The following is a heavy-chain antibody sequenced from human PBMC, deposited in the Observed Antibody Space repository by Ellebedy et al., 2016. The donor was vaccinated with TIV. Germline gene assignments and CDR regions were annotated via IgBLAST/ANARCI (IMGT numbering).Heavy chain of an antibody. CDR3: AAAYCGGDCQIDY. J-gene: IGHJ4*02. CDR1: GFTFTSSA. CDR2: IVVGSGNT. Sequence: SVKVSCXASGFTFTSSAVQWVRQARGQRLEWIGWIVVGSGNTNYAQKFQERVTITRDMSTSTAYMELSSLRSEDTAVYYCAAAYCGGDCQIDYWGQGTLVTVSS. D-gene: IGHD2-21*01. V-gene: IGHV1-58*01.